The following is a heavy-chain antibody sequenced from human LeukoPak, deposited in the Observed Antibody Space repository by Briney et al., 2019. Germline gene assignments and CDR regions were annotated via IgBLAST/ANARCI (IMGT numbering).Heavy chain of an antibody. Sequence: GGSLRLSCAASGFTFSSYEMNWVRQAPGKGLEWVSSISSSSSYIYYADSVKGRFTISRDNAKNSLYLQMNSLRAEDTAVYYCARAALGDTLNDYWGQGTLVTVSS. CDR1: GFTFSSYE. CDR2: ISSSSSYI. D-gene: IGHD5-18*01. V-gene: IGHV3-21*01. CDR3: ARAALGDTLNDY. J-gene: IGHJ4*02.